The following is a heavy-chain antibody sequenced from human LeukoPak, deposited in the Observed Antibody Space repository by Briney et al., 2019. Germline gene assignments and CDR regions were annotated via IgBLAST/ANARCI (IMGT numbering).Heavy chain of an antibody. CDR1: GGSFSGYY. Sequence: SETLSLTCAVYGGSFSGYYWSWIRQPPGKGLEWIGEINHSGSTNYNPSLKSRVTISVDTSKNQFSLKLSSVTAADTAVYYCAREEGATPSLALWGQGTLVTVSS. V-gene: IGHV4-34*01. D-gene: IGHD5-12*01. CDR3: AREEGATPSLAL. CDR2: INHSGST. J-gene: IGHJ4*02.